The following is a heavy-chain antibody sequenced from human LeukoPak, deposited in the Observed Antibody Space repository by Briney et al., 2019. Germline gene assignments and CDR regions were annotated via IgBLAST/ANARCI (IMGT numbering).Heavy chain of an antibody. CDR1: GGSISSYY. D-gene: IGHD3-3*02. Sequence: PSETLSLTCTVSGGSISSYYWSWIRQPPGKGLEWIGYIYYSGSTNYNPSLKSRVTISVGTSKNQFSLKLSSVTAADTAVYYCARSHFSYGMDVWGQGTTVTVSS. CDR2: IYYSGST. J-gene: IGHJ6*02. CDR3: ARSHFSYGMDV. V-gene: IGHV4-59*01.